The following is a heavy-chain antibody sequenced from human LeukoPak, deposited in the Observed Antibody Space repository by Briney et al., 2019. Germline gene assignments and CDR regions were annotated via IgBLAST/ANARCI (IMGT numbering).Heavy chain of an antibody. CDR3: AREKVTTDNYYYMDV. Sequence: GGSLRLSCAASGFIFSNYGMIWVRQTPGKGLEWVSTISGAYSTYYADSVKGRFTISRDNSKNTLYLQMNSLRAEDTALYYCAREKVTTDNYYYMDVWGKGTTVTVSS. V-gene: IGHV3-23*01. J-gene: IGHJ6*03. CDR1: GFIFSNYG. D-gene: IGHD4-11*01. CDR2: ISGAYST.